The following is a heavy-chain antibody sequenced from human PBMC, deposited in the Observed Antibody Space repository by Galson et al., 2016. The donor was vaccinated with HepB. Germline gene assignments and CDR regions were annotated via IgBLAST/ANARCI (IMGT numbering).Heavy chain of an antibody. CDR2: IIPMFGTS. CDR1: GDTFSIYV. CDR3: ARGFGLRDCSGGRCYNFNY. D-gene: IGHD2-15*01. Sequence: SVKVSCKASGDTFSIYVMSWVRQTPGQGLEWMGDIIPMFGTSNYAQKFQGRVTISADKSTSTAYLELSSQRSEDTAVYYCARGFGLRDCSGGRCYNFNYWGQGTLVTVSS. J-gene: IGHJ4*02. V-gene: IGHV1-69*06.